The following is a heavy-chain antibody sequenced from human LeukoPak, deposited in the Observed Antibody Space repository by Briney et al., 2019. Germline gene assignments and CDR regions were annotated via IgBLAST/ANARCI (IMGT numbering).Heavy chain of an antibody. D-gene: IGHD6-13*01. CDR2: IYSGGST. J-gene: IGHJ3*02. V-gene: IGHV3-66*01. Sequence: GGSLRLSCAASGFTVSGNYMIWVRQAPGKGLEWVSLIYSGGSTYCADSVKGRFTISRDNSKNTLYLQMNSLRVEDTAVYYCASQQGLSAFDIWGQGTMVTVSS. CDR1: GFTVSGNY. CDR3: ASQQGLSAFDI.